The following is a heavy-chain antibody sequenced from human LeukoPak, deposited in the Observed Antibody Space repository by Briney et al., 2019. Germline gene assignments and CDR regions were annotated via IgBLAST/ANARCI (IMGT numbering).Heavy chain of an antibody. CDR2: IIPIFGTT. V-gene: IGHV1-69*13. CDR1: GGTFSSYA. CDR3: ARDRELDDAFDI. D-gene: IGHD1-26*01. Sequence: GASVKVSCKASGGTFSSYAISWVRQAPGQGLEWMGGIIPIFGTTNYAQKFQGRVTITADESTSTAYMELSSLRSEDTAVYYCARDRELDDAFDIWGQGTMVTVSS. J-gene: IGHJ3*02.